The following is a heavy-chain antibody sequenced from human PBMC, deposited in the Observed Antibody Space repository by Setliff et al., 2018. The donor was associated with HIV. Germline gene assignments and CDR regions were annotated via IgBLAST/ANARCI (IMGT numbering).Heavy chain of an antibody. CDR3: ARPSFGIGGGSIFDS. CDR1: GPSVSNTDYY. CDR2: IHHSGST. Sequence: KASETLSLTCTVSGPSVSNTDYYWGWIRLPPGKGLEWIASIHHSGSTWYNPSLKSRVTISADMSTNQFSLKLFSVTAADTAVYYCARPSFGIGGGSIFDSWGQGTVVTVSS. J-gene: IGHJ4*02. V-gene: IGHV4-39*01. D-gene: IGHD3-3*01.